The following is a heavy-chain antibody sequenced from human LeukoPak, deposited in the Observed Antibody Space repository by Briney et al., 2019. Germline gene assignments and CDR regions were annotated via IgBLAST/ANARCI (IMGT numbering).Heavy chain of an antibody. CDR3: ASEVYDSSGRQDY. CDR2: IYYSGST. CDR1: GGSISSYY. Sequence: SETLSLTCTVSGGSISSYYWSWIRQPPGKGLEWIGYIYYSGSTNYNPSLKSRVTISVDTSKNQFSLKLSSVTAADTAVYYCASEVYDSSGRQDYWGQGTLVTVSS. D-gene: IGHD3-22*01. V-gene: IGHV4-59*12. J-gene: IGHJ4*02.